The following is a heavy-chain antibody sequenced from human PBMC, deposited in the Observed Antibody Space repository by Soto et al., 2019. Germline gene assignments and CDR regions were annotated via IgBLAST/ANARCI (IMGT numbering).Heavy chain of an antibody. CDR1: GGPISNYF. CDR3: ARETSWSGYFVY. D-gene: IGHD3-3*01. V-gene: IGHV4-59*01. Sequence: PSETLSLTCTVSGGPISNYFWSWIRQPPGKGLEWVGFIYYNGSTQYNPSLKSRVTMSVDTSKNQFSLKLNSVTAADTAVYYCARETSWSGYFVYWGQGALVTVSS. J-gene: IGHJ4*02. CDR2: IYYNGST.